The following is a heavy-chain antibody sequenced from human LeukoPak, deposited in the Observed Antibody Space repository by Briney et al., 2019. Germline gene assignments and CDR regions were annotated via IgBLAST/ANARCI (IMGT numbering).Heavy chain of an antibody. CDR2: INSDGSST. CDR1: GFTFSSYW. V-gene: IGHV3-74*01. J-gene: IGHJ4*02. CDR3: ARDAVGATEVPED. Sequence: PGGSLRLSCAASGFTFSSYWMHWVRQAPGKGLGWVSRINSDGSSTNYADSVKGRFTVSRDNAKNTLYLQMNSLRAEDTAVYYCARDAVGATEVPEDWGQGTLVTVSS. D-gene: IGHD1-26*01.